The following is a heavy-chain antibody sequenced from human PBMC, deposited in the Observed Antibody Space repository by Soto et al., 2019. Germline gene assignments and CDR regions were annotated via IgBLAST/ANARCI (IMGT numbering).Heavy chain of an antibody. CDR1: GGSFSGYY. J-gene: IGHJ5*02. Sequence: SETLSLTCAVYGGSFSGYYWSWVRQPPGKGLEWIGEINHSGSTNYNPSLKSRVTISVDTSKNQFSLKLSSVTAADTAVYYCARQVYSSYWFDPWGQGTLVTVSS. CDR2: INHSGST. V-gene: IGHV4-34*01. D-gene: IGHD6-6*01. CDR3: ARQVYSSYWFDP.